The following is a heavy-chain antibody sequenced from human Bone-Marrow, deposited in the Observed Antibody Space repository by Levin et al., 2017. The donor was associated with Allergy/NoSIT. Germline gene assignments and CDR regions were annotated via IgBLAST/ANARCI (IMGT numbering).Heavy chain of an antibody. CDR1: GHTLTESS. D-gene: IGHD1-26*01. J-gene: IGHJ2*01. Sequence: PGESLKISCKVSGHTLTESSIHWVRQAPGKGLEWMGGFDPKEGETIYAQTFQGRVTMTADTSTDTAYMELSSLTSEDTAVFHCAVRPREWGLDSYFDLWGRGTLVTVSS. CDR2: FDPKEGET. CDR3: AVRPREWGLDSYFDL. V-gene: IGHV1-24*01.